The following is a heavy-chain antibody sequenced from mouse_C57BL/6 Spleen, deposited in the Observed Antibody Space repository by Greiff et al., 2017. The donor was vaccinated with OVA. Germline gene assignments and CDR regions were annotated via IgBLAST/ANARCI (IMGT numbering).Heavy chain of an antibody. CDR1: GYTFTNYG. CDR3: ARSEDDGSGFYAMDY. J-gene: IGHJ4*01. Sequence: QVKLMESGAELARPGASVKLSCKASGYTFTNYGISWVKQRTGQGLEWIGEIYPGSGTTYYNDKFKGKATMTADKSSSTAYMELRSLTSEDSAVYFCARSEDDGSGFYAMDYWGKGTSVTVSS. D-gene: IGHD1-1*01. CDR2: IYPGSGTT. V-gene: IGHV1-81*01.